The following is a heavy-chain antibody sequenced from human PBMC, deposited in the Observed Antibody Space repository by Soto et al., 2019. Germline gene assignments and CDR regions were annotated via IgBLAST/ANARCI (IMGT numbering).Heavy chain of an antibody. CDR3: AQTVTNNYCNGMDV. Sequence: QVQLVQSGAEVKKPGSSVKVSCKASGGTFSSYAISWVRQAPGQGLEWMGGRIPIFGTADYAQKFQGRVTITAEESTSTGYMEVGSLRPEDTAVYYCAQTVTNNYCNGMDVWGQGTTVTVSS. D-gene: IGHD4-17*01. CDR2: RIPIFGTA. V-gene: IGHV1-69*12. CDR1: GGTFSSYA. J-gene: IGHJ6*02.